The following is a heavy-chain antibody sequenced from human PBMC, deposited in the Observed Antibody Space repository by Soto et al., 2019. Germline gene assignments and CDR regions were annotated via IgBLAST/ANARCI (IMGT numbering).Heavy chain of an antibody. J-gene: IGHJ3*02. Sequence: GASVKVSCKASGYTFTSYAMHWVRQAPGQRLEWMGWINAGNGNTKYSQKFQGRVTITRDTSASTAYMELSSLRSEDTAVYYCASNRPRYSSGWPRGAFDIWGQGTMVTVSS. CDR3: ASNRPRYSSGWPRGAFDI. CDR2: INAGNGNT. V-gene: IGHV1-3*01. D-gene: IGHD6-19*01. CDR1: GYTFTSYA.